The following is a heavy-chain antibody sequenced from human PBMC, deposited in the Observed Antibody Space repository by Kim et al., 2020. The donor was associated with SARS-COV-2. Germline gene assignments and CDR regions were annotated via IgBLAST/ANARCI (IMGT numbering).Heavy chain of an antibody. CDR1: GGTFSSYA. CDR2: IIPIFGTA. D-gene: IGHD3-10*01. V-gene: IGHV1-69*13. J-gene: IGHJ6*02. Sequence: SVKVSCKASGGTFSSYAISWVRQAPGQGLEWMGGIIPIFGTANYAQKFQGRVTITADESTSTAYMELSSLRSEDTAVYYCARDSYYYGSGSYPPRTYYYYYGMDVWGQGTTVTVSS. CDR3: ARDSYYYGSGSYPPRTYYYYYGMDV.